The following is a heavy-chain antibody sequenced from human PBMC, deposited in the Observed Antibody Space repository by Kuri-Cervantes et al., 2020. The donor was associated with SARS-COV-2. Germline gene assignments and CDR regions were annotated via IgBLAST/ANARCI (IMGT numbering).Heavy chain of an antibody. V-gene: IGHV4-38-2*02. CDR3: ARDHGGGSVVVVIKSYYYYGMDV. CDR1: GYSISSGYY. D-gene: IGHD3-22*01. Sequence: SQTLSLTCAVSGYSISSGYYWGWFRRPPGKGLEWIGSIYHSGSAYYNPSLKSLVTLPVDTSKNQFSLKLSSVTAADTTVYYCARDHGGGSVVVVIKSYYYYGMDVWGQGTTVTVSS. CDR2: IYHSGSA. J-gene: IGHJ6*02.